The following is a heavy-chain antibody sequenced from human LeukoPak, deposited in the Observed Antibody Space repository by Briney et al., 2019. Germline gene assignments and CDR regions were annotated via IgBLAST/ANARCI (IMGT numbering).Heavy chain of an antibody. CDR1: GGTFSSYA. J-gene: IGHJ4*02. Sequence: SVKVSCKASGGTFSSYAISWVRQAPGQGLEWMGRIIPIFGTANYAQKFQGRVTITTDVSTSTAYMELSSLRSEDTAVYYCARDYDSSGYSPIAFDYWGQGTVVTVSS. D-gene: IGHD3-22*01. CDR3: ARDYDSSGYSPIAFDY. CDR2: IIPIFGTA. V-gene: IGHV1-69*05.